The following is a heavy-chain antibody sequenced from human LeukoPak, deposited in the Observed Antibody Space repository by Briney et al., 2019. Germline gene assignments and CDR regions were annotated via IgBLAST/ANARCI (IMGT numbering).Heavy chain of an antibody. CDR3: ARGAGGAMPY. J-gene: IGHJ4*02. CDR2: INHSGST. V-gene: IGHV4-34*01. Sequence: SETLSLTCAVYGGSFSGYYWSWIRQPPGKGLEWIGEINHSGSTNYNPSLKSRVTISVDTSKNQFSLKLSSVTAADTAVYYCARGAGGAMPYWGQGTLVTVSS. CDR1: GGSFSGYY. D-gene: IGHD3-16*01.